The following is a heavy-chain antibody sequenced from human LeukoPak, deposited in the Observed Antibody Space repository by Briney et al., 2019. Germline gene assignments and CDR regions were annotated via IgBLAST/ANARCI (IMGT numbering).Heavy chain of an antibody. CDR3: AREYCSGGSGYGGWFDP. J-gene: IGHJ5*02. D-gene: IGHD2-15*01. CDR2: IYYSGST. CDR1: GGSITRGGYY. Sequence: SETLSLTCTVSGGSITRGGYYSSWIRQHPGKGLEWIGYIYYSGSTYYNPSLKSRVTISVDTSKNQFSLKLSSVTAADTAVYYCAREYCSGGSGYGGWFDPWGQGTLVTVSS. V-gene: IGHV4-31*03.